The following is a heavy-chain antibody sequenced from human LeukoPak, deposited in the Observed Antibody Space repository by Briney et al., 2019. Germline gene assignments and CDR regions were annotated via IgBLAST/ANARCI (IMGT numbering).Heavy chain of an antibody. CDR3: ARLVRYSSSWFFDY. CDR2: IYYSGST. CDR1: GGSISGYY. D-gene: IGHD6-13*01. V-gene: IGHV4-59*08. J-gene: IGHJ4*02. Sequence: SETLSLTCTVSGGSISGYYWSWIRQPPGKGLEWIGYIYYSGSTNYNPSLKSRVTISVDTSKNQFSLKLSSVTAADTAVYYCARLVRYSSSWFFDYWGQGTLVTVSS.